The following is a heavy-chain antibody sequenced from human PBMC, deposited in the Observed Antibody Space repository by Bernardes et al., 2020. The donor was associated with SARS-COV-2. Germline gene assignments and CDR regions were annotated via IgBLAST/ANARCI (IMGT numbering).Heavy chain of an antibody. CDR1: GFTFSSYA. J-gene: IGHJ6*02. CDR2: ISGSGGST. D-gene: IGHD4-17*01. CDR3: AKDRGGDYPFLGITPSDV. Sequence: GGSLRLSCAASGFTFSSYAMNWVRQAPGKGLEWVSAISGSGGSTYYADSVKGRFTISRDNSKNTLSLQMNSLRAEDTAVYYCAKDRGGDYPFLGITPSDVWGQGTTVTVSS. V-gene: IGHV3-23*01.